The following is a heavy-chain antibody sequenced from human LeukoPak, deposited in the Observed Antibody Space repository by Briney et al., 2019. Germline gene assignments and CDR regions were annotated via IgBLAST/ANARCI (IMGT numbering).Heavy chain of an antibody. D-gene: IGHD2-15*01. Sequence: GRSLRLSCAASGFTFSSYAMHWVRQAPGKGLEWVAVISYDGSNKYYADSVKGRFTISRDNSKNTLYLQMNSLRAEDTAVYYCADSPGGAFDIWGQGTMVTVSS. J-gene: IGHJ3*02. V-gene: IGHV3-30-3*01. CDR2: ISYDGSNK. CDR3: ADSPGGAFDI. CDR1: GFTFSSYA.